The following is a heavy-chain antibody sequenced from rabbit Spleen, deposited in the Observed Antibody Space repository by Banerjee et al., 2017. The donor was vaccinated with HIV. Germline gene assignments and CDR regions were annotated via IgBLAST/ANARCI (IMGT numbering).Heavy chain of an antibody. CDR2: INAYTGKP. V-gene: IGHV1S45*01. Sequence: QEQLMESGGGLVQPGGSLKLSCKASGFTLSSYYMNWVRQAPGKGLQWIACINAYTGKPVYATWAKGRFTISRTSSTTVTLQMTGLTAADTATYFCARDGYTTGDYHRYFNLWGPGTLVTVS. J-gene: IGHJ4*01. CDR1: GFTLSSYYM. D-gene: IGHD7-1*01. CDR3: ARDGYTTGDYHRYFNL.